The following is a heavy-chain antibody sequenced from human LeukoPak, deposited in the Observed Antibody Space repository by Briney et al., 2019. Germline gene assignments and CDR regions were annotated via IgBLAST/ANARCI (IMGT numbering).Heavy chain of an antibody. V-gene: IGHV3-23*01. CDR3: AKRNSGYYFDY. CDR2: ISGSGSST. Sequence: GGSLRLSCAASGFTFSSYAMNWVRQAPGKGLEWVSAISGSGSSTYYVDSVKGRFTISRDNSKNTLYLQMNSLRAEDTAVYYCAKRNSGYYFDYWGQGTLVTVSS. D-gene: IGHD2/OR15-2a*01. J-gene: IGHJ4*02. CDR1: GFTFSSYA.